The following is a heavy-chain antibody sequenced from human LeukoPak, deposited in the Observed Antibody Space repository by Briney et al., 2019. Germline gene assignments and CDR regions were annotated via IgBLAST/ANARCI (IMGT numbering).Heavy chain of an antibody. CDR3: ARDRSMDCSSTSCYYYYYYMDV. V-gene: IGHV1-2*02. J-gene: IGHJ6*03. D-gene: IGHD2-2*01. Sequence: ASVKVSCKASGYTFTGYYMHWVRQAPGQGLEWMGWINPNSGGTNYAQKFQGSVTMTRDTSISTAYMELSGLRSDDTAVYYCARDRSMDCSSTSCYYYYYYMDVWGKGTTVTVSS. CDR2: INPNSGGT. CDR1: GYTFTGYY.